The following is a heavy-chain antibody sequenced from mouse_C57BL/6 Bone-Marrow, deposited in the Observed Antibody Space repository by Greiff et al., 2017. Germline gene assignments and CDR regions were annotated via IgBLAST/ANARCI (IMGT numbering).Heavy chain of an antibody. CDR1: GYTFTDYY. V-gene: IGHV1-19*01. Sequence: EVPLVASGPVLVKPGASVKMSCKASGYTFTDYYMNWVKQSHGKSLEWIGVINPYNGGTSYNQKFKGKATLTVDKSSSTAYMELNSLTSEDSAVYYCARWRGIGDYWGQGTTLTVSS. CDR2: INPYNGGT. J-gene: IGHJ2*01. CDR3: ARWRGIGDY.